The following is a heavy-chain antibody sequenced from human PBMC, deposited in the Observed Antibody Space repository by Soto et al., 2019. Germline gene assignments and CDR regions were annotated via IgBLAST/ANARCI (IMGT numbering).Heavy chain of an antibody. V-gene: IGHV3-11*06. CDR2: ISSSSGYT. J-gene: IGHJ3*02. D-gene: IGHD3-10*01. CDR3: AREGDYSYGAFDI. CDR1: GFTFSDYY. Sequence: PGGSLRLSCAASGFTFSDYYMSWIRQAPGKGLEWVSYISSSSGYTNYADSVKGRFTISRDNAKNSLYLQMNSLRAEDTAVYYCAREGDYSYGAFDIWGQGTMVTVS.